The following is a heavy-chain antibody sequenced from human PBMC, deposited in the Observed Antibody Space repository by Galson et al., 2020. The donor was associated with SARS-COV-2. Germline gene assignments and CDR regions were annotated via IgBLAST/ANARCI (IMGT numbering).Heavy chain of an antibody. V-gene: IGHV3-15*01. J-gene: IGHJ4*02. CDR2: IKSKTDGGTT. CDR3: TTGPIQLWLAPLDY. D-gene: IGHD5-18*01. CDR1: GFTFSNAW. Sequence: GGSLRLSCAASGFTFSNAWMSWVRQAPGKGLEWVGRIKSKTDGGTTDYAAPVKGRFTISRDDSKNTLYLQMNSLKTEDTAVYYCTTGPIQLWLAPLDYWGQGTLVTVSS.